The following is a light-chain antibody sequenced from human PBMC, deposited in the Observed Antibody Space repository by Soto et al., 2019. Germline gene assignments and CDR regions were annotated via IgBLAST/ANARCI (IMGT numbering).Light chain of an antibody. CDR2: SNN. CDR1: SSNIGSNT. Sequence: QSVLTQPPSASGTPGQRVTISCSGSSSNIGSNTVNWYQQLPGTAPKLLIYSNNQRPSEVPDRFSGSKSGTSASLAISGLQSEDEADYYWAAWDDSLNGYVLGTGTKLTVL. J-gene: IGLJ1*01. V-gene: IGLV1-44*01. CDR3: AAWDDSLNGYV.